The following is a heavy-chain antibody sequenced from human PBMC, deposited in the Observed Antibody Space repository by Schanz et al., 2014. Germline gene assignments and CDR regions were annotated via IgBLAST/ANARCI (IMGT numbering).Heavy chain of an antibody. J-gene: IGHJ4*03. Sequence: QVLLVQSGAEVKKPGASVKVSCKASGYRFIGYYVHWVRQAPGQGLEWMGLVSPYSGDPNYAQKFQGRVTMTRATSISTAYMELNSLTSDDTAVYYCVRELSGGTFDYWGQGTMVTVS. CDR1: GYRFIGYY. D-gene: IGHD1-1*01. CDR3: VRELSGGTFDY. CDR2: VSPYSGDP. V-gene: IGHV1-2*06.